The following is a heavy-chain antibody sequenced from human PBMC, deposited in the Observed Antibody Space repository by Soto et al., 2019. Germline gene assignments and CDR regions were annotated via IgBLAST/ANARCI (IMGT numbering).Heavy chain of an antibody. Sequence: SETLSLTCXVSGGSISSSHWWGWVRQAPGKGLEWIGEIYHSGSTNYNPSLKSRITMSVDKSKNQFSVNLSSVTAADTAVYYCVRDADETAIVPAPWLVWGRGTMVTV. V-gene: IGHV4-4*02. CDR3: VRDADETAIVPAPWLV. CDR1: GGSISSSHW. CDR2: IYHSGST. J-gene: IGHJ6*02. D-gene: IGHD2-21*02.